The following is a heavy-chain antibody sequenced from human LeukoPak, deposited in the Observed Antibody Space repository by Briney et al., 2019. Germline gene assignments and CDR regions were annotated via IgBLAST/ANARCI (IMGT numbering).Heavy chain of an antibody. Sequence: SETLSLTCTVSGGSISSSNYCWGWIRQPPGKGLEWLGIIYYSGSTYYNPSLKSRVTISVDTSKNQFSLKLSSVTAADTAVYYCARGQDYYDTSGYAFDIWGQGTMVTVSS. CDR2: IYYSGST. CDR3: ARGQDYYDTSGYAFDI. D-gene: IGHD3-22*01. J-gene: IGHJ3*02. CDR1: GGSISSSNYC. V-gene: IGHV4-39*01.